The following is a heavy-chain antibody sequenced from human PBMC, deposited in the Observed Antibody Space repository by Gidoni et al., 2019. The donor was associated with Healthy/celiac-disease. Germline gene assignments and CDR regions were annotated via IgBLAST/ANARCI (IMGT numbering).Heavy chain of an antibody. V-gene: IGHV1-2*02. D-gene: IGHD3-10*01. Sequence: QVQLVQSGAEVKKPGASVKVSGKASGYTFTGYYMHWVRPAPGQGLEWLGWINPNSGGTNYAQKFQGRVTMPRDTSISTPYLELSRLRSADTTVYYCARVGGRGANKYSFDYWGQGTLVTVSS. CDR2: INPNSGGT. J-gene: IGHJ4*02. CDR1: GYTFTGYY. CDR3: ARVGGRGANKYSFDY.